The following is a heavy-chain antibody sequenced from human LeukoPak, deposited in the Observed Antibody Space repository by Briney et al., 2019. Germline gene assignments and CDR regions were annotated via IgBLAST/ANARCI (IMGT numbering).Heavy chain of an antibody. CDR3: TTDNFSGY. CDR1: GLTFTNAW. J-gene: IGHJ4*02. CDR2: IKSKTDGGTT. V-gene: IGHV3-15*01. D-gene: IGHD1-20*01. Sequence: KTGGSLRLSCVVSGLTFTNAWMSWVRQAPGKGLEWVGRIKSKTDGGTTDYPAPVKGRFTISRDDSKNTVYLQMNSLKTEDTAVYYCTTDNFSGYWGQGTLVTVSS.